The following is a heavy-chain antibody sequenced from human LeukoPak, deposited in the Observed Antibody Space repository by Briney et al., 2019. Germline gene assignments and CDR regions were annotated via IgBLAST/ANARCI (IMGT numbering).Heavy chain of an antibody. CDR2: MNPNSGNT. V-gene: IGHV1-8*03. D-gene: IGHD2-15*01. Sequence: GASVKVSCKASGSTFTSYDINWVRPATGQGLEWMGWMNPNSGNTGYAQKFQGRVTITRNTSISTAYMELSSLRSEDTAVYYCARDCRGSGGSCCFDYWGQGTLVTVSS. J-gene: IGHJ4*02. CDR3: ARDCRGSGGSCCFDY. CDR1: GSTFTSYD.